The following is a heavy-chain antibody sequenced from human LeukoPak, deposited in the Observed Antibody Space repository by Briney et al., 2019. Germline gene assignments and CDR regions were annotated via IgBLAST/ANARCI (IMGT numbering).Heavy chain of an antibody. V-gene: IGHV3-7*03. J-gene: IGHJ6*04. CDR3: ARVEGHYYYYYGMDV. CDR2: IKQDGSEK. CDR1: GFTFSSYS. Sequence: GGSLRLSCAASGFTFSSYSMNWVRQAPGEGLEWVANIKQDGSEKYYVDSVKGRFTISRDNAKNSLYLQMNSLRAEDTAVYYCARVEGHYYYYYGMDVWGKGTTVTVSS.